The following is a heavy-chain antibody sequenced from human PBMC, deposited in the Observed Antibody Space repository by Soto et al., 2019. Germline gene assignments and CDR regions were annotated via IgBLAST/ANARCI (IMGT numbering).Heavy chain of an antibody. CDR2: IIPIFGTA. CDR1: GCTFSIYA. V-gene: IGHV1-69*13. J-gene: IGHJ6*02. Sequence: SVKVCCKASGCTFSIYAISFVRQAPGQGLEWIGGIIPIFGTANYAQKFQGRVTITADESTSTAYMELSSLRSEDTAVYYCARAGTGTTFYYYGMDVWGQGTTVTVSS. D-gene: IGHD1-1*01. CDR3: ARAGTGTTFYYYGMDV.